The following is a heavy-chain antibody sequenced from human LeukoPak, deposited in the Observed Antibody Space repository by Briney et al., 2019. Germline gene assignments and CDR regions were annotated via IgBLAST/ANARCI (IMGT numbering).Heavy chain of an antibody. CDR2: IVVGSGNT. J-gene: IGHJ3*02. CDR3: AAERRNCNYYAFDI. D-gene: IGHD1-7*01. V-gene: IGHV1-58*01. Sequence: SVKVSCKASGFTFTSSAVQWVRQARGQRLEWIGWIVVGSGNTNYAQKFQERVTITRDMSTSTAYMELSSLRSEDTAVYYCAAERRNCNYYAFDIWGQGTMVTVSS. CDR1: GFTFTSSA.